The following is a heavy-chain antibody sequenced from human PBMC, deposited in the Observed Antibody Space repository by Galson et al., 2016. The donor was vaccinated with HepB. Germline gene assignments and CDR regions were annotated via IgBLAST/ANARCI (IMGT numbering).Heavy chain of an antibody. CDR2: ISHDGTTT. CDR3: AGAFDY. V-gene: IGHV3-30*03. Sequence: SLRLPCAASGFTFNNYGMHWLRQAPGKGLDWVAVISHDGTTTYSADSVKGRFTISRDNSKHTLYLQMPSLRPEDTAIYYCAGAFDYWGQGILVTVSS. J-gene: IGHJ4*02. CDR1: GFTFNNYG.